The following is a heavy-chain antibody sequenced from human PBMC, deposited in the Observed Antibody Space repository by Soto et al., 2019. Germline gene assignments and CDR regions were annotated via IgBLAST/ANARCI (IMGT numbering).Heavy chain of an antibody. V-gene: IGHV1-58*02. D-gene: IGHD4-17*01. Sequence: ASVKVSCKASGFTFISSAMQWVRQARGQRLEWIGWIVVGSGNTNYAQKFQERVTITRDMSTSTAYMELSSLRSEDTAVYYCAAVPSYYGDSLFDYWGQGTLVTVSS. CDR3: AAVPSYYGDSLFDY. CDR1: GFTFISSA. J-gene: IGHJ4*02. CDR2: IVVGSGNT.